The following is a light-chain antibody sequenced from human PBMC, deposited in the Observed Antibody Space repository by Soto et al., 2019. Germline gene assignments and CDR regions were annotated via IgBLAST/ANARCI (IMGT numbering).Light chain of an antibody. CDR2: EVS. CDR3: SSYTSSSTLVV. CDR1: SSDDGGYHY. V-gene: IGLV2-14*01. J-gene: IGLJ2*01. Sequence: QSALTHPASVSGSPGQSITISCTGNSSDDGGYHYVSWYQQHPGKAPKLMIYEVSNRPSGVSNRFSGSKSGNTASLTISGLQAEDEADYYCSSYTSSSTLVVFGGGTKLTVL.